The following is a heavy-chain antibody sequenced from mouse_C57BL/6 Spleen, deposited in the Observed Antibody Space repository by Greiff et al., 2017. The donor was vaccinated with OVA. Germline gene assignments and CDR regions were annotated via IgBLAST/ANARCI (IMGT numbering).Heavy chain of an antibody. CDR1: GFNIKDDY. CDR2: IDPENGDT. Sequence: QLVESGAELVRPGASVKLSCTASGFNIKDDYMHWVKQRPEQGLEWIGWIDPENGDTEYASKFQGKATITADTSSNTAYLQLSSLTSEDTAVYYCTHLYYGYDGYWGQGTTLTVSS. CDR3: THLYYGYDGY. V-gene: IGHV14-4*01. D-gene: IGHD2-2*01. J-gene: IGHJ2*01.